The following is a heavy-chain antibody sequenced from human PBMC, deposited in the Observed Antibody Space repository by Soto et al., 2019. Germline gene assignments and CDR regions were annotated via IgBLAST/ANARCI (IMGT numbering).Heavy chain of an antibody. CDR3: ARDGDYYDSSGYYWLYFDY. Sequence: QVQLQESGPGLVKPSQTLSLTCTVSGGSISSGDYYWSWIRQPPGKGLEWIGYIYYSGSTYYNPSLKSRVTISVDTSKNQFSLKLSSVTAADTAVYYCARDGDYYDSSGYYWLYFDYWGQGTLVTVSS. CDR2: IYYSGST. CDR1: GGSISSGDYY. D-gene: IGHD3-22*01. J-gene: IGHJ4*02. V-gene: IGHV4-30-4*01.